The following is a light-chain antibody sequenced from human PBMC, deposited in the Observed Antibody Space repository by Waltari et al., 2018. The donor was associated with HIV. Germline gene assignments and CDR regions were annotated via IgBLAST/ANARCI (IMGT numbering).Light chain of an antibody. J-gene: IGLJ2*01. CDR3: QSAHNSDVI. V-gene: IGLV3-25*03. CDR1: AXXXNY. CDR2: QDT. Sequence: SYELTQTPXVSLPPXXTAKIMXSGDAXXXNYVYWYQQKXGQAPVMIIFQDTKRPSDIPARFXASXAGTTATLTXSGVQAEDEADYFCQSAHNSDVIXGXGTXLTXL.